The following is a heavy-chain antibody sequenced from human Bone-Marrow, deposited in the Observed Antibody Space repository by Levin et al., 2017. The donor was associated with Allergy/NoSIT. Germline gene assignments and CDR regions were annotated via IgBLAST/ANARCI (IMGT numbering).Heavy chain of an antibody. V-gene: IGHV1-18*01. J-gene: IGHJ4*02. Sequence: ASVKVSCKASGYTFTSYGISWVRQAPGQGLEWMGWISAYNGNTNYAQKLQGRVTMTTDTSTSTAYMELRSLRSDDTAVYYCARDHSKYNWNSGGGYWGQGTLVTVSS. CDR3: ARDHSKYNWNSGGGY. CDR2: ISAYNGNT. CDR1: GYTFTSYG. D-gene: IGHD1-7*01.